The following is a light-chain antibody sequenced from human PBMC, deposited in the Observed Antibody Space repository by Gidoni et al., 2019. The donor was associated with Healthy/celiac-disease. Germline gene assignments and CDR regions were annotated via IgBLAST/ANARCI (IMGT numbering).Light chain of an antibody. V-gene: IGLV3-25*03. J-gene: IGLJ1*01. CDR2: KDS. Sequence: SYELTQPPSVSVSPGQTARITCSGDALPKQYAYWYQQKPGQAPVLVIYKDSERPSGIPERFSGSSSGTTVTLTISGVQAEDEADYYCQSADSSGTSHVFGTGTKVTVX. CDR1: ALPKQY. CDR3: QSADSSGTSHV.